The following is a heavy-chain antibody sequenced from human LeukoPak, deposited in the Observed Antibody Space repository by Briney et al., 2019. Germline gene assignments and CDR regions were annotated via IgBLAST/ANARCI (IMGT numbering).Heavy chain of an antibody. CDR2: VYYTGST. V-gene: IGHV4-59*13. J-gene: IGHJ4*02. CDR3: ARYMRDSGTYDFDY. D-gene: IGHD3-3*01. Sequence: SETLSLTCSVSGASISGYYWSWIRQTPGKGLEWIGYVYYTGSTNYNPSLQSRDTITVDTSNNQFSLNLRFVTAADTAVYYCARYMRDSGTYDFDYWGQGTLVTVSS. CDR1: GASISGYY.